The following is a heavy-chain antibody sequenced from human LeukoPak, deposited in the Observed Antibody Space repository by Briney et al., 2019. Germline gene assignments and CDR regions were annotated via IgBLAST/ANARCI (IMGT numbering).Heavy chain of an antibody. CDR3: ARDSTRDSSWFFDY. CDR2: IYHSGSV. J-gene: IGHJ4*02. Sequence: PPGTLSLTCAASGASINGSEWWNWVRQPPGKGLEWIGEIYHSGSVNYNPSLKSRVAISLDKSKNQFSLKLTSVTAADTAVYFCARDSTRDSSWFFDYWGQGTLVTVSS. D-gene: IGHD6-13*01. CDR1: GASINGSEW. V-gene: IGHV4-4*01.